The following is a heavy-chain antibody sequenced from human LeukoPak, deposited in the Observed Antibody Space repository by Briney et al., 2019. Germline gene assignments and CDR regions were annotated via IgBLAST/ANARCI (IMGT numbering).Heavy chain of an antibody. CDR2: VSFDGTNN. V-gene: IGHV3-30*04. J-gene: IGHJ4*02. CDR1: GFIFDNFA. CDR3: ARDRNVVGADFDY. D-gene: IGHD2-15*01. Sequence: PGRSLRLSCAASGFIFDNFAIHWVRQAPGKGLEWVSIVSFDGTNNFYADSVKGRFTVSRDNSKNTVYLHMNSLGPDDTAVYFCARDRNVVGADFDYWGQGTLVTVSS.